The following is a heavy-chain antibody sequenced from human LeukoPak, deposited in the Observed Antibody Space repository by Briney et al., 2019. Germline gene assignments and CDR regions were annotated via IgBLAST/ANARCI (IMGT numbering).Heavy chain of an antibody. Sequence: GGSLRLSCAASGFTFSSYAMSWVRQAPGKGLEWVAAISGSGGSTYYADSVKGRFTISRDNSKNTLYLQMNSLRAEDTAVYYCAKAQGWNYENWFDPWGQGTLVTVSS. CDR3: AKAQGWNYENWFDP. V-gene: IGHV3-23*01. J-gene: IGHJ5*02. CDR1: GFTFSSYA. CDR2: ISGSGGST. D-gene: IGHD1-7*01.